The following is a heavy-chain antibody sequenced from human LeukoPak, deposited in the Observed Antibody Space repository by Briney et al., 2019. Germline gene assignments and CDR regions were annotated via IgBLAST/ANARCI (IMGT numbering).Heavy chain of an antibody. D-gene: IGHD1-26*01. CDR2: ISGSNGYF. J-gene: IGHJ4*02. CDR3: AREIIAATLDG. Sequence: GGSLRLSCAASGFTFRSYSLNWIRQAPGKGLEWVAPISGSNGYFYYADSVKGRFTISRDNARNSLFLQMNSLTAEDTAVYYCAREIIAATLDGWGQGTLVIVSS. CDR1: GFTFRSYS. V-gene: IGHV3-21*01.